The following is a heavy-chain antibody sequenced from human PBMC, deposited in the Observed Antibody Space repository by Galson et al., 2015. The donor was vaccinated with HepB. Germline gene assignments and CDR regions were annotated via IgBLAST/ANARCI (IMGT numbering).Heavy chain of an antibody. J-gene: IGHJ4*02. Sequence: SLRLSCAASGFALSNYGMNWVRQAPGKGLEWASAVSSSSIYKYYADSVKGRFTISRDNAKSSLYVQMNNLRVEDTAVYYCARGRGDIGGYYAFDYWGKGALVTVSS. CDR1: GFALSNYG. CDR3: ARGRGDIGGYYAFDY. V-gene: IGHV3-21*06. CDR2: VSSSSIYK. D-gene: IGHD3-22*01.